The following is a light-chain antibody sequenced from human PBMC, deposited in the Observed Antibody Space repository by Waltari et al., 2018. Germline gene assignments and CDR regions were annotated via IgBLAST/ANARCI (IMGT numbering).Light chain of an antibody. Sequence: QTVVTQEASFSVSPGGEVTLTCGLTSGSVSTRSYPGWYQQTPGQPPRALIYNTTTRSPGVPDRFSGSILGNKAALTITGAQTDDECDYYCVLYMGSGIWMFGGGTKLTVL. CDR1: SGSVSTRSY. V-gene: IGLV8-61*01. CDR3: VLYMGSGIWM. CDR2: NTT. J-gene: IGLJ3*02.